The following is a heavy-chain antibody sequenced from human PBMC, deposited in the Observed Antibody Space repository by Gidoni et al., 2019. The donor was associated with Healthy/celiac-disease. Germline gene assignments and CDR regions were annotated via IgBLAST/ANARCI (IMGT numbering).Heavy chain of an antibody. J-gene: IGHJ4*02. CDR1: GFTFSSYA. Sequence: VQLVESGGGVVQPGRSLRLSCAASGFTFSSYAMHWVRQAPGKGLEWVAVISYDGSNKYYADSVKGRFTISRDNSKNTLYLQMNSLRAEDTAVYYCAREEQWLVLTLGYWGQGTLVTVSS. CDR3: AREEQWLVLTLGY. CDR2: ISYDGSNK. V-gene: IGHV3-30*04. D-gene: IGHD6-19*01.